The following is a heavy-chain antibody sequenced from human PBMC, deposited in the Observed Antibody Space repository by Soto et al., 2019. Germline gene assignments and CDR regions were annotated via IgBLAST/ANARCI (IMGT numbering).Heavy chain of an antibody. V-gene: IGHV5-51*01. CDR2: IYPGDSDT. Sequence: GESLKISCKGSGYSFTSYWIGWVRQMPGKGLEWMGIIYPGDSDTRYSPSFQGQVTISADKSISTAYLQWSSLKASDTAMYYCARRVDKWNYAVNYYYYYMDVWGKGTTVTVSS. CDR1: GYSFTSYW. D-gene: IGHD1-7*01. CDR3: ARRVDKWNYAVNYYYYYMDV. J-gene: IGHJ6*03.